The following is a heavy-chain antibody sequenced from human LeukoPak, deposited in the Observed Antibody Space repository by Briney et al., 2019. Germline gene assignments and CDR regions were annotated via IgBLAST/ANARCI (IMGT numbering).Heavy chain of an antibody. V-gene: IGHV3-21*01. CDR1: GFTFRRYS. CDR2: ISSGSDYI. Sequence: GRSLRLSCAASGFTFRRYSFNWVRQAPGKGLEWVSTISSGSDYIYYADSVRGRFTISRDNAENSLYLQMNSLRAEDTAVYYCTRDLSLAAPQGFDYWGQGTLVTVSS. J-gene: IGHJ4*02. CDR3: TRDLSLAAPQGFDY. D-gene: IGHD6-6*01.